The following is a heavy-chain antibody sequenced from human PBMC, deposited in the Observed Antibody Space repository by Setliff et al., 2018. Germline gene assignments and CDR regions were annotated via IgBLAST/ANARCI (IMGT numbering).Heavy chain of an antibody. V-gene: IGHV1-18*01. CDR1: GYTFTSYG. Sequence: ASVKVSCKASGYTFTSYGISWVRQAPGQGLEWMGWISAYNGNTNYAQKLQGRVTMTTDTSTNTAYMEVRSLGSDDTAMYYCARHSSRPYWGQGTLVTVSS. J-gene: IGHJ4*02. CDR2: ISAYNGNT. CDR3: ARHSSRPY.